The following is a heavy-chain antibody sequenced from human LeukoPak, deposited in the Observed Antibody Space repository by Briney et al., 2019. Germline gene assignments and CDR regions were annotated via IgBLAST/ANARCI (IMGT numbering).Heavy chain of an antibody. CDR2: ISYDGSNK. V-gene: IGHV3-30*18. J-gene: IGHJ4*02. CDR3: AKDVGNPIVCYFDY. D-gene: IGHD1-14*01. Sequence: GGSLRLSCAASGFTFSSYGMHWVRQAPGKGLEWVAVISYDGSNKYYADSVKGRFTISRDNSKNTLYLQMNSLRAEDTAVYYCAKDVGNPIVCYFDYWGQGTLVTVSS. CDR1: GFTFSSYG.